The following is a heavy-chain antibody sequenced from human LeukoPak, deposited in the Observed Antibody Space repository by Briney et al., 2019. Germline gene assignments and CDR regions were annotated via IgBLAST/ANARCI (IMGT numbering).Heavy chain of an antibody. CDR3: VSDLCGGDDQ. Sequence: GGSLRLSYAASGFTFNSYWMHWVRQAPGKGLVWVSRIDEAGKTIDYADSVKGRFTISRDNAKDTLYLQMSSLRDEDTAVYYCVSDLCGGDDQWGRGTLVTVSS. V-gene: IGHV3-74*01. CDR2: IDEAGKTI. CDR1: GFTFNSYW. D-gene: IGHD3-3*01. J-gene: IGHJ5*02.